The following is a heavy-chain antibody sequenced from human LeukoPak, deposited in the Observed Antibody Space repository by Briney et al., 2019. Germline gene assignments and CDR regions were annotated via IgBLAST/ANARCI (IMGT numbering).Heavy chain of an antibody. CDR1: GGSISSGGYY. V-gene: IGHV4-31*03. CDR3: ARGLSSGWYGY. CDR2: INHSGST. J-gene: IGHJ4*02. Sequence: PSQTLSLTCTVSGGSISSGGYYWSWIRQPPGKGLEWIGEINHSGSTDYNPSLKSRVTISVVTSKNQFSLKLSSVTAADTAVYYCARGLSSGWYGYWGQGTLVTVSS. D-gene: IGHD6-19*01.